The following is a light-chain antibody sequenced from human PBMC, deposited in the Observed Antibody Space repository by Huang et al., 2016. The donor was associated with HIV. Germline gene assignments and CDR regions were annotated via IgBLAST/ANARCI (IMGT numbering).Light chain of an antibody. CDR3: LQHNTYPWM. CDR2: GTS. J-gene: IGKJ1*01. CDR1: QEIANS. V-gene: IGKV1-17*03. Sequence: DIQMTQPPSAMFAPVGERVTCTCRASQEIANSLAWFQQKPGKVPRPLIYGTSTLRSGVPSRFSDSGSGTEFTLTISSLQPEDFATYYCLQHNTYPWMFGQGTKVEVK.